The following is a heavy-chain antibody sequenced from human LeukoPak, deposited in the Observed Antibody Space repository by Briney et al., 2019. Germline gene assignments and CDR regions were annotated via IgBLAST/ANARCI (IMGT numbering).Heavy chain of an antibody. V-gene: IGHV3-7*01. D-gene: IGHD1-1*01. CDR2: MNQDGSKI. Sequence: GGSLRLSCAASEFTFSNCWMYWVRQAPGKGLEWVANMNQDGSKIHYVDSVKGRFAISRDNAKNSLYLQMSSLRAEDTAVYYCARGKGNDAIFEYWGQGTLVTVSS. J-gene: IGHJ4*02. CDR3: ARGKGNDAIFEY. CDR1: EFTFSNCW.